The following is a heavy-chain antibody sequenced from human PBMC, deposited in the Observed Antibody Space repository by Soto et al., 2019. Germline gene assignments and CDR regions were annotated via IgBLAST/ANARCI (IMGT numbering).Heavy chain of an antibody. CDR1: GYTFTSYD. Sequence: VQLVQSGPEVKKYGASVKVSCKASGYTFTSYDINWVRQAPGQGLEWMGWISANNGNTNHAQKFQGTVTMTTDTSTSTAYLELRSLRSDDTAVYYCARTTVTTDYYAMDVWGQGTTVTVSS. D-gene: IGHD4-17*01. V-gene: IGHV1-18*01. CDR3: ARTTVTTDYYAMDV. CDR2: ISANNGNT. J-gene: IGHJ6*02.